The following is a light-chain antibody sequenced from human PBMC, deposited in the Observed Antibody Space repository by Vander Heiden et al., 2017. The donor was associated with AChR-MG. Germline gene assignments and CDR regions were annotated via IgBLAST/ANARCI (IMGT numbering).Light chain of an antibody. V-gene: IGKV3-15*01. CDR3: QQYNNWLLLT. CDR1: QSVSSN. CDR2: GAA. J-gene: IGKJ3*01. Sequence: EIVMTQSPATLSVSPGERATLPCRASQSVSSNLAWYQQKPGQAPRLLIYGAATRATGIPARFSGSGSGTEFTLTISSLQSEDFAVYYCQQYNNWLLLTFGPGTKVDIK.